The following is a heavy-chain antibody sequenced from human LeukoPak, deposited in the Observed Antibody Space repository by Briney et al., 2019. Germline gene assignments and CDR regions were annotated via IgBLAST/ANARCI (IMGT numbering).Heavy chain of an antibody. Sequence: GSLRLSCAASGFTFSSYAMSWVRQAPGKGLEWVSAISGSGGSTYYADFVKGRFTISRDNSKNTQYLQMNSLRAEDTAVYYCARGRSQWLVRVSDYWGQGTLVTVSS. CDR2: ISGSGGST. CDR3: ARGRSQWLVRVSDY. J-gene: IGHJ4*02. D-gene: IGHD6-19*01. CDR1: GFTFSSYA. V-gene: IGHV3-23*01.